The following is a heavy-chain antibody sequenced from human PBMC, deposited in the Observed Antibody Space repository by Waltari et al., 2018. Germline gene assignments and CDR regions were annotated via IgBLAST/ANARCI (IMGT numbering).Heavy chain of an antibody. CDR2: IYHSGST. J-gene: IGHJ4*02. CDR1: GYSISSGYY. D-gene: IGHD7-27*01. CDR3: ARAQTGSFDY. Sequence: QVQLQESGPGLVKPSETLSLTCAVSGYSISSGYYCGWIRQPPGKGLEWIGSIYHSGSTYYNPSLKSRVTISVDTSKNQFSLKLSSVTAADTAVYYCARAQTGSFDYWGQGTLVTVSS. V-gene: IGHV4-38-2*01.